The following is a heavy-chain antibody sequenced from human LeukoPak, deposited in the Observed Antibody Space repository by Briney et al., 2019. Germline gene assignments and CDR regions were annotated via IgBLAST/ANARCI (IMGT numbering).Heavy chain of an antibody. CDR2: IYYSGST. CDR1: GGSISNYY. Sequence: SETLSLTCTVSGGSISNYYWSWIRQSPGKGLEWIGYIYYSGSTNYNPSLKSRVTISVDTSKNQFSLRLSSVTAADTAVYYCARALSPVAPWFDPWGQGTLVTVSS. CDR3: ARALSPVAPWFDP. J-gene: IGHJ5*02. D-gene: IGHD6-19*01. V-gene: IGHV4-59*01.